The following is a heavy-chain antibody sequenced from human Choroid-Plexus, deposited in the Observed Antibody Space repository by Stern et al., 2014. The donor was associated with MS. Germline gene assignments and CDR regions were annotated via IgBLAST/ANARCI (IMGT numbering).Heavy chain of an antibody. V-gene: IGHV1-2*02. CDR1: GYIFTGYY. J-gene: IGHJ6*02. CDR3: ARDQRGITIFGVVTDYYYLGMDV. D-gene: IGHD3-3*01. Sequence: QMQLVQSGAEVKKPGASVKVSCKTSGYIFTGYYIHWVRQAPGQGLEWMAWINPNTGGTKYAQKFQGRVTMSRDTSISTAYVELCSLTSDDTAVYYCARDQRGITIFGVVTDYYYLGMDVWGQGTTVTVSS. CDR2: INPNTGGT.